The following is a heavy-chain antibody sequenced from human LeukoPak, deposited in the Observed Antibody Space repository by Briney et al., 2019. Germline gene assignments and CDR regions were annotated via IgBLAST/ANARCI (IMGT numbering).Heavy chain of an antibody. CDR1: GNIFTGNY. CDR2: SHPDSGDT. D-gene: IGHD2/OR15-2a*01. CDR3: ASAGYFKPLDS. J-gene: IGHJ4*02. V-gene: IGHV1-2*07. Sequence: ASVKVACKASGNIFTGNYIHWVRQGPGQGLEWMGWSHPDSGDTRYPREFQARVTLTRDTSINTVFMELRRLTSDDTAVYYCASAGYFKPLDSWGQGTPVTDSS.